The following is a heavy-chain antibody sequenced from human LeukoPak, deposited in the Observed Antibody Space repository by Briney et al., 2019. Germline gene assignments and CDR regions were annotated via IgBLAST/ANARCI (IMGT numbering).Heavy chain of an antibody. CDR2: IYYSGST. CDR1: GGSVSSGSYY. V-gene: IGHV4-61*01. Sequence: SETLSDTCTVSGGSVSSGSYYWSWIRQPPGKGLEWIGYIYYSGSTNYNPSLKSRVAMSVDTSKNQFSLKLSSVTAADTAVYYCAREFSSGYLAYWGQGTLVTVSS. CDR3: AREFSSGYLAY. D-gene: IGHD3-22*01. J-gene: IGHJ4*02.